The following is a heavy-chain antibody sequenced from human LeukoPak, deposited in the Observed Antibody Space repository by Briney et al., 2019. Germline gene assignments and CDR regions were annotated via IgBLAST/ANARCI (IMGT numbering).Heavy chain of an antibody. J-gene: IGHJ4*02. CDR2: ISSGGDYI. V-gene: IGHV3-21*01. CDR1: EFIFSNFG. Sequence: GGSLRLSCAASEFIFSNFGMHWVRQGPGKGLEWVSYISSGGDYINYADSVKGRFTISRDNVNNMLYLHMNSLRAEDTAVYYCASFGISWRSSYWGQGTLVTVSS. D-gene: IGHD2-21*01. CDR3: ASFGISWRSSY.